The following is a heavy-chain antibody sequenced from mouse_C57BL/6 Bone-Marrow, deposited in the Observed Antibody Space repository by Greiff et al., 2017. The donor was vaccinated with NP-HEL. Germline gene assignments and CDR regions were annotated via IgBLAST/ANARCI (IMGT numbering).Heavy chain of an antibody. CDR1: VFTFSSYT. CDR3: ARLYYGSREPLFAY. V-gene: IGHV5-9*01. J-gene: IGHJ3*01. D-gene: IGHD1-1*01. Sequence: EVQVVESGGGLVKPGGSLKLSCAASVFTFSSYTMSWVRQTPEKRLEWVATISGGGGNTYYPDSVKGRFTISRDNAKNTLYLQMSSLRSEDTALYYCARLYYGSREPLFAYWGQGTLVTVSA. CDR2: ISGGGGNT.